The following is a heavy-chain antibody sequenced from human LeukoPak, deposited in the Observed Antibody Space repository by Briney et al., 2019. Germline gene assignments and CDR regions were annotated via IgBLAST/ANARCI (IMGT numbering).Heavy chain of an antibody. CDR2: INHSGST. Sequence: PAETLSLTCAVYGGSFSGYYWSWIRQPPGKGLEWIGEINHSGSTNYNPSLKSRVTISVDTSKNQFSLKLSSVTAADTAVYYCARGLRTAAFDYWGQGTLVTVSS. CDR3: ARGLRTAAFDY. J-gene: IGHJ4*02. D-gene: IGHD1-1*01. CDR1: GGSFSGYY. V-gene: IGHV4-34*01.